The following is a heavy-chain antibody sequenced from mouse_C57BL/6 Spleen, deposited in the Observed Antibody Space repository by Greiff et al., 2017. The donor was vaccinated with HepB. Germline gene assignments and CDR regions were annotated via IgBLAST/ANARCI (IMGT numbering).Heavy chain of an antibody. D-gene: IGHD4-1*02. V-gene: IGHV6-3*01. Sequence: EVMLVESGGGLVQPGGSMKLSCVASGFTFSNYWMNWVRQSPEKGLEWVAQIRLKSDNYATHYAESVKGRFTISRDDSKSSVYLQMNNLRAEDTGIYYCTGKLNWDWYFDVWGTGTTVTVSS. J-gene: IGHJ1*03. CDR2: IRLKSDNYAT. CDR3: TGKLNWDWYFDV. CDR1: GFTFSNYW.